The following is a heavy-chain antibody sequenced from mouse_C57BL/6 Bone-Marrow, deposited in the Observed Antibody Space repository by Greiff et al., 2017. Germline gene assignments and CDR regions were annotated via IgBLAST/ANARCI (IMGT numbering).Heavy chain of an antibody. Sequence: VQLQQSGAELVRPGASVKLSCTASGFNIKDDYMHWVKQRPEQGLEWIGWIDPENGDTEYASKFQGKATITADTSSNTAYLQLSSLTSEDTAVYYCTTGDGYSRGFAYWGQGTLVTVSA. CDR2: IDPENGDT. J-gene: IGHJ3*01. D-gene: IGHD2-3*01. V-gene: IGHV14-4*01. CDR3: TTGDGYSRGFAY. CDR1: GFNIKDDY.